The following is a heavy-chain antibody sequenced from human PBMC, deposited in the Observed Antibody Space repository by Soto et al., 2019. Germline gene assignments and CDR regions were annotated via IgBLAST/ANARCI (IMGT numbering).Heavy chain of an antibody. Sequence: PGESLKISWKGSGYSFTSYWIGWVRQMPGKGLERKGIIYPGDSDTRYSPSFQGQVTISADKSISTAYLQWSSLKASDTAMYYCARAPLGNDFWSGYYLKYYLDYWGQGTLVTVSS. V-gene: IGHV5-51*01. CDR3: ARAPLGNDFWSGYYLKYYLDY. CDR2: IYPGDSDT. J-gene: IGHJ4*02. CDR1: GYSFTSYW. D-gene: IGHD3-3*01.